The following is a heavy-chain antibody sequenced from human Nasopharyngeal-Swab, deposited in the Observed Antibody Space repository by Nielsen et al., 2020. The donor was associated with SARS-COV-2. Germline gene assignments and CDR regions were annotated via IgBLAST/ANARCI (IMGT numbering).Heavy chain of an antibody. D-gene: IGHD4-11*01. Sequence: GGSLRLSCAASGFTFSSYSMNWVRQAPGKGLEWVSSISSSSSYIYYADSVKGRFTISRDNAKNSLYLQMNSLRAEDTAVYYCAKDLNSNFLNYMDVWGKGTTVSVSS. CDR1: GFTFSSYS. CDR2: ISSSSSYI. V-gene: IGHV3-21*01. J-gene: IGHJ6*03. CDR3: AKDLNSNFLNYMDV.